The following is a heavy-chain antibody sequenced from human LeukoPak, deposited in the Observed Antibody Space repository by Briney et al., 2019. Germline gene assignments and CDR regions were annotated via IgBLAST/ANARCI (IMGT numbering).Heavy chain of an antibody. CDR2: ISGSGGNI. Sequence: GGSLRLSCAASGFTFNNFAMSWVRQAPGKGLEWVSHISGSGGNIYYEDSVKGRFTISRDNSKNTVFLQMNSLRAEDTALYYCAKGRYSYAFYYFDYWGQGTLVTVSS. CDR3: AKGRYSYAFYYFDY. D-gene: IGHD5-18*01. V-gene: IGHV3-23*01. J-gene: IGHJ4*02. CDR1: GFTFNNFA.